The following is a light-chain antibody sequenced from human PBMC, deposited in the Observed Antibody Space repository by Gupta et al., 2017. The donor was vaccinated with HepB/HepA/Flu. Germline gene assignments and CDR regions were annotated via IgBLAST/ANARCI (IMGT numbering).Light chain of an antibody. Sequence: QPVLTQPPSASGTPGQRVTISCSGSSSNIGNDNAYWYQQLPGTAPKLLSEKENQRPSGVQDRFSGYKSGTTASRAIRGLRSEDEADYECVGWDDSLRGYVFGAGTKVTVL. V-gene: IGLV1-47*01. CDR1: SSNIGNDN. CDR2: KEN. J-gene: IGLJ1*01. CDR3: VGWDDSLRGYV.